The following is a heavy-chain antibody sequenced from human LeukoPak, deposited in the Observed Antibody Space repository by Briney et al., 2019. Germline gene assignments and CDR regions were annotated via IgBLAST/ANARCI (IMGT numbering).Heavy chain of an antibody. CDR1: GYTFTSYY. D-gene: IGHD3-3*01. J-gene: IGHJ6*02. CDR2: INPSGGST. V-gene: IGHV1-46*01. CDR3: ARADYDFWSGYLNSHYYYGMDV. Sequence: ASVKVSCKASGYTFTSYYMHWVRQAPGQGLEWMGIINPSGGSTSYAQKFQGRVTMTRDTSTSTVYMELSSLRSEDTAVYYCARADYDFWSGYLNSHYYYGMDVWGQGTTVTVSS.